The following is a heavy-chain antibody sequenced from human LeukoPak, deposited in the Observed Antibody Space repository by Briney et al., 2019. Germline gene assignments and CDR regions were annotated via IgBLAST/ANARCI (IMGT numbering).Heavy chain of an antibody. Sequence: PGGSLRLSCAASGFTFSKYAMHWVRQAPGKGLEWVAFIQYDGVNKYYADSVKGRFTISRDNSKNTLYLQMNSLRAEDTAVYYCAKKWSGDYDSSDVNDAFPIWGQGTMVTVSP. V-gene: IGHV3-30*02. CDR1: GFTFSKYA. J-gene: IGHJ3*02. CDR3: AKKWSGDYDSSDVNDAFPI. CDR2: IQYDGVNK. D-gene: IGHD3-22*01.